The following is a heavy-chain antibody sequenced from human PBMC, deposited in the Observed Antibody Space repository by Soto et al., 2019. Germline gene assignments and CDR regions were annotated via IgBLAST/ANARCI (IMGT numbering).Heavy chain of an antibody. J-gene: IGHJ4*02. CDR2: IYYSGST. V-gene: IGHV4-30-4*01. CDR1: GGSISSGDYY. CDR3: ARAAPNAPIDY. Sequence: PSETLSLTCTVSGGSISSGDYYWSWIRQPPGKGLEWIGYIYYSGSTYYNPSLKSRVTISVDTSKNQFSLKLSSVTAADTAVYYCARAAPNAPIDYWGQGTLVTVSS. D-gene: IGHD7-27*01.